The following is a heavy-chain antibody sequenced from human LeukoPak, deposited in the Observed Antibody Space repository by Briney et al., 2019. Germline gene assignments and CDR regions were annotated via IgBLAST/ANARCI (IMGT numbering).Heavy chain of an antibody. CDR3: ASHQRGYDSSGYLDY. D-gene: IGHD3-22*01. CDR1: GGTFSSYA. V-gene: IGHV1-69*13. J-gene: IGHJ4*02. CDR2: IIPIFGTA. Sequence: SVKVSCKASGGTFSSYAISWVRQAPGQGLEWMGGIIPIFGTANYAQKFQGRVTITADESTSTAYMELSRLRSEDTAVYYCASHQRGYDSSGYLDYWGQGTLVTVSS.